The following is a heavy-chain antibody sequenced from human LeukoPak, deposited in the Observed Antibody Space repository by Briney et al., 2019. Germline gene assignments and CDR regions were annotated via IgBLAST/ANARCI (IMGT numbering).Heavy chain of an antibody. D-gene: IGHD3-10*01. Sequence: PSETLSLTCAVYGGSFSGYYWSWIRQPPGKGLEWIGEINHSGSTNYNPSLESRVTISVDTSKNQFSLKLSSVTAADTAVYYCARRRLLWFGELPDFDYWGQGTLVTVSS. J-gene: IGHJ4*02. CDR3: ARRRLLWFGELPDFDY. CDR2: INHSGST. CDR1: GGSFSGYY. V-gene: IGHV4-34*01.